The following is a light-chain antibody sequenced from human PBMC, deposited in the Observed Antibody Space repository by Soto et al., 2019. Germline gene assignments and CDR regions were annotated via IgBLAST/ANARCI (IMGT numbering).Light chain of an antibody. J-gene: IGLJ2*01. Sequence: SYELTQPPSVSVSPGQTARITCSGDALPKQYAYWYQQKPGQAPVLVIYKDSERSSGISERFSGSSSGTTVTLTINGVQAEDEADYYGQSADISGTYMAFGGGTKVTVL. CDR1: ALPKQY. V-gene: IGLV3-25*03. CDR3: QSADISGTYMA. CDR2: KDS.